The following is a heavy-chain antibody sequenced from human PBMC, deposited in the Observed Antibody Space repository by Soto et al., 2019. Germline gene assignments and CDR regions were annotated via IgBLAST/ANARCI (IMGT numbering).Heavy chain of an antibody. CDR2: MNPDGSTR. Sequence: EVQLVESGGDLVQPGGSLRLSCEASGFTFSSNWMHWVRQGPGKGLVWVSRMNPDGSTRGYAESVKGRFTISRDNARNTVFLQMSSLRAEDTAVYYCARGGEVGAGQYYLDDSWGQGTLVTVSS. CDR3: ARGGEVGAGQYYLDDS. D-gene: IGHD2-21*01. V-gene: IGHV3-74*01. CDR1: GFTFSSNW. J-gene: IGHJ4*02.